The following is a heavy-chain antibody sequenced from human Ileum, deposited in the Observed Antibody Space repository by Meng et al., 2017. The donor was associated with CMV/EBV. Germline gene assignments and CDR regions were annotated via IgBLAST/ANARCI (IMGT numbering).Heavy chain of an antibody. D-gene: IGHD1-26*01. Sequence: QVPLRGSGPGLGKAAETLSLTCTASGDPISSGSHSWAWFRQPPGKRLEWIGSMYFSGIADYNPSLKSRVTISLHATQKQFSLRLTSVTAADSAVYFCARDLTNKWFYYWGQGTLVTVSS. CDR3: ARDLTNKWFYY. V-gene: IGHV4-39*07. J-gene: IGHJ4*02. CDR1: GDPISSGSHS. CDR2: MYFSGIA.